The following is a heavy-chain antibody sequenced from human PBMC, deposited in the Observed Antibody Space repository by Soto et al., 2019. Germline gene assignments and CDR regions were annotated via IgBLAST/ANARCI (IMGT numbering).Heavy chain of an antibody. V-gene: IGHV1-18*01. Sequence: QIHLVQSGPEVKEPGASVKVSCKASGYTFSDRGISWVRQAPGQGLEWMGWVSTYSEITNYAQKFQGRVSMTTDTSTNTAYMELRSLRSDDTAVYYCAINYDSRGYEDLDYWGQGSLVTVSS. D-gene: IGHD3-22*01. CDR2: VSTYSEIT. CDR1: GYTFSDRG. J-gene: IGHJ4*02. CDR3: AINYDSRGYEDLDY.